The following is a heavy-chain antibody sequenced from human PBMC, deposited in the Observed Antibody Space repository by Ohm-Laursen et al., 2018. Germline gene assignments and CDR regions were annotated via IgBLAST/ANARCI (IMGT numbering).Heavy chain of an antibody. D-gene: IGHD2-21*02. Sequence: SLRLSCAASGFTLNSYGIHWVRQAPGKGLEWVAVTWAITGNTYYADSVKGRFTISRDNAKKSLFLQMNSLRAEDTTVYFCARVCGAFCGGDDPDAFDLWGQGTMVTVSS. V-gene: IGHV3-33*03. CDR2: TWAITGNT. CDR1: GFTLNSYG. CDR3: ARVCGAFCGGDDPDAFDL. J-gene: IGHJ3*01.